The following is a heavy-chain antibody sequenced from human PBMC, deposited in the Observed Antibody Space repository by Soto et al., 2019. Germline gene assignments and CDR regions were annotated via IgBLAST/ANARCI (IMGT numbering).Heavy chain of an antibody. CDR3: GGAFGYSGYGGRAV. D-gene: IGHD5-12*01. CDR2: ISPDNGNT. J-gene: IGHJ6*03. V-gene: IGHV1-18*01. Sequence: QVQLVQSGGEVKKPGASVKVSCKASGYTFTIYGINWVRQAPGQGLEWMGWISPDNGNTNYAQKLQGRVTMTTDTPTGTAYRGLGRLSSDDPPLYYCGGAFGYSGYGGRAVGGKGPRAPVSS. CDR1: GYTFTIYG.